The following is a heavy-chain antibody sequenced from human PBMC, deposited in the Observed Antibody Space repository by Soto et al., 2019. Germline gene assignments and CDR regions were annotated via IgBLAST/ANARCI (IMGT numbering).Heavy chain of an antibody. CDR3: ARDCLYYDFWSGYYGDAFDI. CDR2: ISAYNGNT. V-gene: IGHV1-18*01. J-gene: IGHJ3*02. CDR1: GYTFTSYG. Sequence: ASVKVSCKASGYTFTSYGISWVRQAPGQGLEWMGWISAYNGNTNYAQKLQGRVTMTTDTSTSTAYMELRSLRSDDTAVYYCARDCLYYDFWSGYYGDAFDIWRQGTMVTVS. D-gene: IGHD3-3*01.